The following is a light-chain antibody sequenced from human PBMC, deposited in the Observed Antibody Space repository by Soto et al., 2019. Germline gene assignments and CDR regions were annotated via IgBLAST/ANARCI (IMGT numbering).Light chain of an antibody. Sequence: EIVMTQSPATLSVSPGERATLSCRASQSLSSNLAWYQQKPGQSPRLLIYATSTRATGIPARFSGSGSGTVFTLTLSSLQSEDFALYSCQQYSKWPLPVGGGTKVDTK. J-gene: IGKJ4*01. CDR2: ATS. CDR3: QQYSKWPLP. CDR1: QSLSSN. V-gene: IGKV3-15*01.